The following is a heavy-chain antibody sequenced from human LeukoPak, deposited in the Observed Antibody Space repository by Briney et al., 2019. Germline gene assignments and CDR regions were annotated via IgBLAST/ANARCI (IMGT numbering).Heavy chain of an antibody. D-gene: IGHD3-22*01. CDR3: ARAERTLPDYYYDSSGYNAFDI. CDR2: IYYSGST. V-gene: IGHV4-39*07. Sequence: SETLSLTCTVSGGSISSSSYYWGWIRQPPGKGLEWIGSIYYSGSTYYNPSLKSRVTISVDTSKNQFSLKLSSVTAADTAVYYCARAERTLPDYYYDSSGYNAFDIWGQGTMVTVSS. J-gene: IGHJ3*02. CDR1: GGSISSSSYY.